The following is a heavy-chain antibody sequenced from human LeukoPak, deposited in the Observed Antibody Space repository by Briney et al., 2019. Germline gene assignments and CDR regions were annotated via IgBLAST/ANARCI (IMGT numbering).Heavy chain of an antibody. V-gene: IGHV3-33*08. J-gene: IGHJ4*02. D-gene: IGHD2-2*01. CDR3: ANLVPAANSDY. CDR1: GFRFSSYA. Sequence: QPGGSLRLSCAASGFRFSSYAMHWVRQAPGKGLEWVAVIWDDGTKTFYADSVKGRFTISRDNSKNTLYLQMNSLRVEDTAVYYCANLVPAANSDYWGQGTLVTVSS. CDR2: IWDDGTKT.